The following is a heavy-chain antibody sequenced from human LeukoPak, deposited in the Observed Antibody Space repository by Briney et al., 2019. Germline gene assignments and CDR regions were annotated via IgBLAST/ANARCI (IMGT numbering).Heavy chain of an antibody. CDR1: GYTLTELS. CDR3: AGGSGSYPNDAFDI. Sequence: ASVKVSCKVSGYTLTELSMHWVRQAPGKGLEWMGGFDPEDGETIYAQKFQGRVTMTEDTSTDTAYMELSSLRSEDTAVYYCAGGSGSYPNDAFDIWGQGTMVTVSS. D-gene: IGHD1-26*01. CDR2: FDPEDGET. V-gene: IGHV1-24*01. J-gene: IGHJ3*02.